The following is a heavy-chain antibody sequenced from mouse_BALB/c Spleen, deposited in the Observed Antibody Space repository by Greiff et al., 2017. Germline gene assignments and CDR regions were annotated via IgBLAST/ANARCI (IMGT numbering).Heavy chain of an antibody. J-gene: IGHJ2*01. V-gene: IGHV5-4*02. CDR2: ISDGGSYT. CDR3: ARDRVLTGTGYFDY. D-gene: IGHD4-1*01. Sequence: DVHLVESGGGLVKPGGSLKLSCAASGFTFSDYYMYWVRQTPEKRLEWVATISDGGSYTYYPDSVKGRFTISRDNAKNNLYLQMSSLKSEDTAMYYCARDRVLTGTGYFDYWGQGTTLTVSS. CDR1: GFTFSDYY.